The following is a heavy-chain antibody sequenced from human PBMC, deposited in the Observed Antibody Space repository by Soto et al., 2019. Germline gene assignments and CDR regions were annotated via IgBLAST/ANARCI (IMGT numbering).Heavy chain of an antibody. V-gene: IGHV3-30-3*01. Sequence: QVQLVESGGGVVQPGRSLRLSCAASGFTFSSYAMHWVRQAPGKGLEWVAVISYDGSNKYYADSVKGRFTISRDNSKNTPYLQMNSLRAEDTAVYYCARDRGGDLDYWGQGTLVTVSS. CDR3: ARDRGGDLDY. CDR1: GFTFSSYA. CDR2: ISYDGSNK. J-gene: IGHJ4*02. D-gene: IGHD3-10*01.